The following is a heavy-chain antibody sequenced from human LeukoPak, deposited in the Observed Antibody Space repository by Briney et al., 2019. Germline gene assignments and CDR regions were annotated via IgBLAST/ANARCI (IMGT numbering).Heavy chain of an antibody. V-gene: IGHV3-48*03. CDR3: AELGITMIGGV. D-gene: IGHD3-10*02. CDR2: ISSSGSTI. J-gene: IGHJ6*04. Sequence: GGSLRLSCAASGFTFSSYEMNWVRQAPGKGLEWVSHISSSGSTIYYADSVKGRFTISRDNAKNSLYLQMNSLRAEDTAVYYCAELGITMIGGVWGRGTTVTISS. CDR1: GFTFSSYE.